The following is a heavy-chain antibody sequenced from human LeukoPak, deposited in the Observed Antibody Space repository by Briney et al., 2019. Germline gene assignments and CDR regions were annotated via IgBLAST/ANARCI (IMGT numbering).Heavy chain of an antibody. V-gene: IGHV1-69*04. CDR3: AREGELRYFDY. CDR2: IIPILGIA. Sequence: SVKVSCKASGGTFSSYAISWVRQAPGQGLEWMGRIIPILGIAIYAQKFQGRVTITADKSTSTAYMELSSLRSEDTAVYYCAREGELRYFDYWGQGTLVTVSS. J-gene: IGHJ4*02. CDR1: GGTFSSYA. D-gene: IGHD1-1*01.